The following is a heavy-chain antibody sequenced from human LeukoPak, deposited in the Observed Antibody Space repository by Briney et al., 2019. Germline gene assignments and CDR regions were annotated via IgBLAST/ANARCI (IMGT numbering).Heavy chain of an antibody. V-gene: IGHV3-48*01. CDR2: IISTSSTI. Sequence: PGGSLRLSCAASGFTFSSYSMNWVRQAPGKGLEWVSYIISTSSTIYYADSVKGRFTISRDNAKNSLYLHMNSLRAEDTAVYYCARDRAIFSGLSFYYSMDVWGKGTTVTVSS. J-gene: IGHJ6*03. CDR1: GFTFSSYS. D-gene: IGHD3-3*01. CDR3: ARDRAIFSGLSFYYSMDV.